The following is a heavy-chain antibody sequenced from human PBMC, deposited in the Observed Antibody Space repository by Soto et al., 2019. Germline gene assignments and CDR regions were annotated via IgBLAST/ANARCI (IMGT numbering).Heavy chain of an antibody. J-gene: IGHJ5*02. CDR2: INAGNGNT. V-gene: IGHV1-3*01. CDR1: GYTFTSYA. Sequence: ASVKVSCKASGYTFTSYAMHWVRQAPGQRLEWMGWINAGNGNTKYSQKFQGRVTITRDTSASTAYMELTSLRSEDTAVYYCARDGCSGGSCYYNWFDPWGQGTLVTVSS. D-gene: IGHD2-15*01. CDR3: ARDGCSGGSCYYNWFDP.